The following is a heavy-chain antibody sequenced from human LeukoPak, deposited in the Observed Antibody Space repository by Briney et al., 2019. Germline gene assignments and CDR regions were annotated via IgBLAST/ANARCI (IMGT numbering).Heavy chain of an antibody. CDR1: GFTFSDYY. D-gene: IGHD1-20*01. CDR3: AREGLEYNWNVPLDY. Sequence: PGGSLRLSCAASGFTFSDYYMSWIRQAPGKGLEWVSYISSSGSTIYYADSVKGRFTISRDNAKNSLYLQMNSLRAEDTAVYYCAREGLEYNWNVPLDYWGQGTLVTVSS. J-gene: IGHJ4*02. CDR2: ISSSGSTI. V-gene: IGHV3-11*01.